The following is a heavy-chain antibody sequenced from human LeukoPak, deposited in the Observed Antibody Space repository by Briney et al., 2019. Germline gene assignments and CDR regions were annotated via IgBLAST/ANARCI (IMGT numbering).Heavy chain of an antibody. D-gene: IGHD5-18*01. Sequence: PGGSLRLSCAASGFTFSSYWMHWVRQTPGKGLVWVSRINSDGSRTAYADSVKGRFTISRDNAKNTLNLQMNSLRPEDTAVYYCARVGYIYGYDRWGQGTLVTISS. CDR2: INSDGSRT. V-gene: IGHV3-74*01. J-gene: IGHJ5*02. CDR1: GFTFSSYW. CDR3: ARVGYIYGYDR.